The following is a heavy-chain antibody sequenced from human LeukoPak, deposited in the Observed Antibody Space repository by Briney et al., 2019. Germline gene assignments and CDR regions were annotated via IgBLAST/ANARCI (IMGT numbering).Heavy chain of an antibody. J-gene: IGHJ5*02. Sequence: GGSLGLSCAASAFTFSRYWMHWVRQTPGEGLVWVSRISSDGTTTTYADSVKGRFTISRDNARNTLYLQMNSLRAEDTAVYYCARFAYDSGSLSWGQGALVTVSS. CDR3: ARFAYDSGSLS. D-gene: IGHD3-10*01. CDR1: AFTFSRYW. V-gene: IGHV3-74*01. CDR2: ISSDGTTT.